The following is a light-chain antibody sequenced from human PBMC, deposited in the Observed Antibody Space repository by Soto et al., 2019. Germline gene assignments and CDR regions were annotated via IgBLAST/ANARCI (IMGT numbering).Light chain of an antibody. J-gene: IGLJ1*01. CDR3: CSYAGSYTSNYV. Sequence: QSALTQPRSVSGSPGQSVTISCTGTSSDVGGYNYVSWYQQHPGKAPKLMIYDVSKRPSGVPDRFSGSKSGNTASLTISGLQAEYEADYYCCSYAGSYTSNYVFGTGTKLTVL. CDR2: DVS. CDR1: SSDVGGYNY. V-gene: IGLV2-11*01.